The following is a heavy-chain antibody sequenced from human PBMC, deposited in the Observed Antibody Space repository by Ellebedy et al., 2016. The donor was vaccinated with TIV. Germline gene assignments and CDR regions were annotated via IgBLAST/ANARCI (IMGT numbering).Heavy chain of an antibody. D-gene: IGHD3-10*01. CDR1: GYTFTNYW. CDR2: IYPGDSGT. J-gene: IGHJ3*02. Sequence: GESLKISXKGSGYTFTNYWIGWVRQMPGKGLEWMGIIYPGDSGTRYSPSFQGQVTISADKSISTSYLQWSSLKASDTAMYYCAYYASGRRAFDIWGQGTTVTVSS. CDR3: AYYASGRRAFDI. V-gene: IGHV5-51*01.